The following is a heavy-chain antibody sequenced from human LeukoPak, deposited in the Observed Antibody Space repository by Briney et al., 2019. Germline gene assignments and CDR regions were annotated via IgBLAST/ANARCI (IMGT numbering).Heavy chain of an antibody. V-gene: IGHV3-7*01. CDR3: ARAGSHWHYVY. Sequence: GGSLRLSCAASGFTFSGFSMSWVRKSQPKGLEWVANIKQDGSERYYVDSVKGRFTISRDNAKNSLSLQMNNLRVEDTAVYYCARAGSHWHYVYWGQGTVVTVSS. CDR1: GFTFSGFS. CDR2: IKQDGSER. J-gene: IGHJ4*02. D-gene: IGHD3-10*01.